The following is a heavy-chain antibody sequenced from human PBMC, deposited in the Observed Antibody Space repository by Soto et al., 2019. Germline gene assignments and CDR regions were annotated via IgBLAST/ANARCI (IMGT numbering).Heavy chain of an antibody. D-gene: IGHD3-3*01. Sequence: QVQLVQSGAEVKKPGSSVKVSCKASGGTFSSYAISWVRQAPGQGLEWMGGIIPIFGTANYAQKFQGRVTITADASKSTAYMELSSLRSEDTAVYYCARESYDFWSGYYTHYYYYGMDVWGQGTTVTVSS. CDR1: GGTFSSYA. CDR2: IIPIFGTA. CDR3: ARESYDFWSGYYTHYYYYGMDV. J-gene: IGHJ6*02. V-gene: IGHV1-69*12.